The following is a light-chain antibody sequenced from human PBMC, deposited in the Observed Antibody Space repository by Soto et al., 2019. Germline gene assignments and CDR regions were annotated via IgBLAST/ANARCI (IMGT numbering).Light chain of an antibody. Sequence: SYELTQPLSVSVALGQTARITCGENNVGSKNVHWYQQKPGQAPVLVIYRDSNRPSGIPERFSGSNSGNTATLTISRAQAGDEADYYCQVWDSSTGVFGNGTKVTVL. CDR2: RDS. CDR1: NVGSKN. CDR3: QVWDSSTGV. V-gene: IGLV3-9*01. J-gene: IGLJ1*01.